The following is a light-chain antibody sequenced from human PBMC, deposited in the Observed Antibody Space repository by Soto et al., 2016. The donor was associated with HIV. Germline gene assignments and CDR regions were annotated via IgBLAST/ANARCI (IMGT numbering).Light chain of an antibody. CDR2: GKN. V-gene: IGLV3-19*01. CDR1: SLRKYF. Sequence: SSELTQDPAVSVALEQTVKITCQGDSLRKYFATWYQQKPGQAPILVIYGKNKRPSGIPDRFSGSSSGNTGSLTISGAQAEDEADYYCNSRDNDRVLFGGGTKLTVL. J-gene: IGLJ2*01. CDR3: NSRDNDRVL.